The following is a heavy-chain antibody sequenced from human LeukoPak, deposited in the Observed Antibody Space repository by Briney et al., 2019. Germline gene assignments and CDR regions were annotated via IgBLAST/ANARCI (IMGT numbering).Heavy chain of an antibody. Sequence: GGSLRLSCAASGFTFSSYGMHWVRQAPGKGLEWVAFIRYDGSNKYYADSVKGRFTISRDNSKNTLYLQMNSLRAEDTAVYYCAKDQGYCSGGSCYSSNFDYWGQGTLVTVSS. J-gene: IGHJ4*02. CDR3: AKDQGYCSGGSCYSSNFDY. CDR1: GFTFSSYG. V-gene: IGHV3-30*02. D-gene: IGHD2-15*01. CDR2: IRYDGSNK.